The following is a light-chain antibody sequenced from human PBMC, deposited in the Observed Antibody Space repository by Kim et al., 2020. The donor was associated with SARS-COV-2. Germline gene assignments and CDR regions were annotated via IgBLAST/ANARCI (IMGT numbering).Light chain of an antibody. CDR1: YNDVGGYNY. CDR2: GVT. J-gene: IGLJ2*01. CDR3: CSYAGNYPLL. V-gene: IGLV2-11*03. Sequence: QSLTISCTGTYNDVGGYNYVSWYQQHPGNAPKLLIYGVTERPSGVPDRFSGSKSGSTASLTISGLQAEDEADYYCCSYAGNYPLLFGGGTKVTVL.